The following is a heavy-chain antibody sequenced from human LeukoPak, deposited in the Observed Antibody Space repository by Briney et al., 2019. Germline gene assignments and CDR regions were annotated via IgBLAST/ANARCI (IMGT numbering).Heavy chain of an antibody. CDR3: ARDHRYSGYDFVWYFDL. J-gene: IGHJ2*01. V-gene: IGHV3-53*05. Sequence: GGSLRLSCAASGFAVSSSYMSWVRQAPGKGLEWVSLIYSGGSTHYADSVKGRFSISRDSSKNTLYLQMNTLRDEDTAVYYCARDHRYSGYDFVWYFDLWGRGTRVTVSS. D-gene: IGHD5-12*01. CDR1: GFAVSSSY. CDR2: IYSGGST.